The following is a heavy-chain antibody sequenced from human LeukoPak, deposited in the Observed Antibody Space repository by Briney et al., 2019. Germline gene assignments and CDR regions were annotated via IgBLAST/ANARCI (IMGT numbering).Heavy chain of an antibody. CDR3: ARVRYSSPFYYYYMDV. D-gene: IGHD6-13*01. V-gene: IGHV3-74*01. CDR1: GFTFSSYW. Sequence: GGSLRLSCSASGFTFSSYWLHWVRQAPGKGLVWVSRIKGDERSTNYADSVKGRFTISRDNAKNTVYLEMNSLRAEDTAVYYCARVRYSSPFYYYYMDVWGKGTTVTVSS. J-gene: IGHJ6*03. CDR2: IKGDERST.